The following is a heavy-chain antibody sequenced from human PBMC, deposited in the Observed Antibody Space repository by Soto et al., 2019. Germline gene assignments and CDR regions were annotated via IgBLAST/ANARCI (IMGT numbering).Heavy chain of an antibody. CDR1: GYTFTSYY. Sequence: ASVKVSCKASGYTFTSYYMHWVRQAPGQGLEWMGIINPSGGSTSYAQKFQGRVTMTRDTSTSTVYMELSSLRSEHTALYSSARNAGYSYPSYCFNPCGQGTLVTASS. J-gene: IGHJ5*02. CDR3: ARNAGYSYPSYCFNP. CDR2: INPSGGST. D-gene: IGHD5-18*01. V-gene: IGHV1-46*01.